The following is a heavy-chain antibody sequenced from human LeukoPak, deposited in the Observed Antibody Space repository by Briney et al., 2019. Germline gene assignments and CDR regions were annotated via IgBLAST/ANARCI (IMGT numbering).Heavy chain of an antibody. V-gene: IGHV3-64D*06. Sequence: GGSLRLSCSASGFPFSNYALHWVRQAPGKGLEYVSTISNNGGNTNYADSVKGRFTISRDNSKNTLYLQMSSLRAEDTAVYYCVKAAGSWYGYFDYWGQGTLVTVSS. J-gene: IGHJ4*02. D-gene: IGHD6-13*01. CDR2: ISNNGGNT. CDR1: GFPFSNYA. CDR3: VKAAGSWYGYFDY.